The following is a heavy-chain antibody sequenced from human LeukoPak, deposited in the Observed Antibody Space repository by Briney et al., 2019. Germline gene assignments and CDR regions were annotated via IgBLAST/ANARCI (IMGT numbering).Heavy chain of an antibody. D-gene: IGHD5-24*01. V-gene: IGHV3-33*01. CDR2: IWYDGSRQ. CDR1: GFSYRSNG. Sequence: PGGSLRLSCAASGFSYRSNGIHWVRQAPGKGLEWVAVIWYDGSRQYYLDSVEGRFTVSRDNSQNTAYLQMNGLRAEDTAVYYCARLLGGDGYKGGRIDYWGQGTQVTVSS. J-gene: IGHJ4*02. CDR3: ARLLGGDGYKGGRIDY.